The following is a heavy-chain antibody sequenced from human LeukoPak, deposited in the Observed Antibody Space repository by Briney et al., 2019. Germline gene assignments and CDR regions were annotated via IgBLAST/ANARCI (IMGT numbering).Heavy chain of an antibody. Sequence: PGGSLRLSCAASGFTFSSYEMNWVRQAPGKGLEWASYISSSGSTIYYADSVKGRFTISRDNAKNSLYLQMNSLRAEDTAVYYCASVYYDILTGYYEDAFDIWGQGTMVTVSS. CDR2: ISSSGSTI. D-gene: IGHD3-9*01. CDR3: ASVYYDILTGYYEDAFDI. V-gene: IGHV3-48*03. CDR1: GFTFSSYE. J-gene: IGHJ3*02.